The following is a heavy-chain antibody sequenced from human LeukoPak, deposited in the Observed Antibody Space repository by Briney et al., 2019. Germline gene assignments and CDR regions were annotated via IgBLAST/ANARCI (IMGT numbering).Heavy chain of an antibody. CDR1: GFTFNTYA. J-gene: IGHJ4*02. CDR2: ISGRGDIT. Sequence: PGGSLRLSCAASGFTFNTYAMGWVRRAPGKGLEWVSSISGRGDITYYADSVRGRFTISRDNSKNTLYLQMNSLRAEDTAMYYCARGLPPVMKYYFDYWGQGTLVTVSS. V-gene: IGHV3-23*01. CDR3: ARGLPPVMKYYFDY. D-gene: IGHD4-11*01.